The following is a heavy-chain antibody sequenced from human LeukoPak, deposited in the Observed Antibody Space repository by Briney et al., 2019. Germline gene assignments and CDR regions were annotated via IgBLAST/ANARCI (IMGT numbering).Heavy chain of an antibody. CDR2: IYTSGST. J-gene: IGHJ3*02. CDR1: GGSISSYY. D-gene: IGHD3-10*01. CDR3: ARHLGYYYGSGSSDAFDI. Sequence: SETLPLTCTVSGGSISSYYWSWIRQPPGKGLEWIGYIYTSGSTNYNPSLKSRVTISVDTSKNQFSLKLSSVTAADTAVYYCARHLGYYYGSGSSDAFDIWGQGTMVTVSS. V-gene: IGHV4-4*09.